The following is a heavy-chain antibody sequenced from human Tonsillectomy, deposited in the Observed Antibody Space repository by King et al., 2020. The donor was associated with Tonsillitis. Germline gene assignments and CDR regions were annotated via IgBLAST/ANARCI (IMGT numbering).Heavy chain of an antibody. CDR2: IYSNSDYI. D-gene: IGHD1-26*01. CDR3: ARDNSESYHNFDY. Sequence: VQLVESGGGLVKPGGSLRLSCAASGFTFSTYRMNWVRQAPGRGLGWVSTIYSNSDYIYYADSVKGRFTISRDNAKSSLYLQLGSLRAEDTAVYYCARDNSESYHNFDYWGQGTLVTVSS. CDR1: GFTFSTYR. J-gene: IGHJ4*02. V-gene: IGHV3-21*01.